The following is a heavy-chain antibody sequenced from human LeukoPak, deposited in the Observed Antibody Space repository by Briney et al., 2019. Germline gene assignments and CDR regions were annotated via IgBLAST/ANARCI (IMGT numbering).Heavy chain of an antibody. CDR1: GFTFSSFS. CDR2: ISSSSSFI. Sequence: PGGSLRLSCAASGFTFSSFSMNWVRQAPGKGLEWVSSISSSSSFIYYADSVKGRFTISRDNAKNSLYLQMNSLRAEDTAVYYCARVTNYYHSLIDYWGQGTLVTVSS. J-gene: IGHJ4*02. D-gene: IGHD3-10*01. V-gene: IGHV3-21*01. CDR3: ARVTNYYHSLIDY.